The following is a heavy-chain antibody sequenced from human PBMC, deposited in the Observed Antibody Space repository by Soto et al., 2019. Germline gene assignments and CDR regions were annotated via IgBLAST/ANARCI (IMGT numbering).Heavy chain of an antibody. CDR2: IYHSGNT. CDR3: ARGDLYGSGTYGWYFDL. D-gene: IGHD3-10*01. CDR1: GASLSSTSW. Sequence: PSETMSLTCAVSGASLSSTSWWSWVRQPPGKGLEWIGDIYHSGNTNFNPSLKSRVTISIDKSKNHFSLRLSSLTAADTAVYYCARGDLYGSGTYGWYFDLWGRGTLVTSPQ. J-gene: IGHJ2*01. V-gene: IGHV4-4*02.